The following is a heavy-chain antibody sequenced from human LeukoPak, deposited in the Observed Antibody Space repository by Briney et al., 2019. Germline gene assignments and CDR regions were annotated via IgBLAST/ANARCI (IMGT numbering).Heavy chain of an antibody. CDR1: GFTFSSYA. Sequence: GGSLRLSCAASGFTFSSYAMSWVRQAPGKGLEWVSAISGSGGSTYYADSVKGRFTISRDNSKNTLYLQMNSLRAEDTAVYYCAKADPEGYDFWSGYSYYYYYYMDVWGKGTTVTVSS. CDR2: ISGSGGST. D-gene: IGHD3-3*01. CDR3: AKADPEGYDFWSGYSYYYYYYMDV. J-gene: IGHJ6*03. V-gene: IGHV3-23*01.